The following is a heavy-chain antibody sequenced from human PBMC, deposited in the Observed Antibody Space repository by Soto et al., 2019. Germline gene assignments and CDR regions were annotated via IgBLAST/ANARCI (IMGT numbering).Heavy chain of an antibody. Sequence: GGSLRLSCTASGFTFGDYAMSWFRQAPGKGLEWVGFIRSKAYGGTTEYAASVKGRFTISRDDSKSIAYLQMNSLKTEDTAVYYCTRVGFYSGYDRAAFDIWGQGTMVTVSS. J-gene: IGHJ3*02. D-gene: IGHD5-12*01. CDR1: GFTFGDYA. V-gene: IGHV3-49*03. CDR2: IRSKAYGGTT. CDR3: TRVGFYSGYDRAAFDI.